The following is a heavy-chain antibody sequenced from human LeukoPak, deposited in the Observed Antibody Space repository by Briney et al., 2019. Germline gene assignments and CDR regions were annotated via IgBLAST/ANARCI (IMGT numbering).Heavy chain of an antibody. CDR1: GFTFSSYS. J-gene: IGHJ4*02. D-gene: IGHD3-9*01. CDR2: ISSSSSYI. CDR3: ARGGWTLRYFDWLLY. Sequence: GGSLRLSCAASGFTFSSYSMNWVRQAPGKGLEWVSSISSSSSYIYYADSVKGRFTISRDNAKNSLYLQMNSLRAEDTAVYYCARGGWTLRYFDWLLYWGQGTLVTVSS. V-gene: IGHV3-21*01.